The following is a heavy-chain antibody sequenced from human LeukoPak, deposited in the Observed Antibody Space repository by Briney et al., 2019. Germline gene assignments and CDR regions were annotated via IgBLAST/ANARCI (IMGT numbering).Heavy chain of an antibody. Sequence: ASVKVSCKASGDTFTSYAITWVRQAPGQGLEWMGWISAYNGNTNYAQKLQGRVTMTTDTSTSTAYMELRSLRSDDTALYYCARFGLGKHIEVAGIPFDIWGQGTMVTVSS. CDR1: GDTFTSYA. CDR2: ISAYNGNT. D-gene: IGHD6-19*01. V-gene: IGHV1-18*01. CDR3: ARFGLGKHIEVAGIPFDI. J-gene: IGHJ3*02.